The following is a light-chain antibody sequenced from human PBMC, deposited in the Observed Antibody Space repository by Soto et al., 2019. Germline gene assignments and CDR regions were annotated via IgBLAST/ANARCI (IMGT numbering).Light chain of an antibody. Sequence: DIQMTQFPSSLSASVGDRVTITCRASQGISNYLAWYQQKPGEVPNLLIYDASALQSGVPSRFSGSGSGTDFTLTISSLQPEDIATYYCQEYNNVLFTFGPGTKVEIK. V-gene: IGKV1-27*01. J-gene: IGKJ3*01. CDR2: DAS. CDR1: QGISNY. CDR3: QEYNNVLFT.